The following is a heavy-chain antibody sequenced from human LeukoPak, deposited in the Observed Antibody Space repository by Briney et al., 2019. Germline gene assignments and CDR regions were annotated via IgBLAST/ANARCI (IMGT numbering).Heavy chain of an antibody. CDR2: IYTSGST. J-gene: IGHJ6*03. V-gene: IGHV4-61*02. CDR1: GGSISSGSYY. CDR3: ARTYYGSGTKCYYYYYMDV. D-gene: IGHD3-10*01. Sequence: PSETLSLTCTVSGGSISSGSYYWSWIRQPAGKGLEWIGRIYTSGSTNYNPSLKSRVTMSVDTSKTQFSLKLSSVTAADTAVYYCARTYYGSGTKCYYYYYMDVWGKGTTVTVSS.